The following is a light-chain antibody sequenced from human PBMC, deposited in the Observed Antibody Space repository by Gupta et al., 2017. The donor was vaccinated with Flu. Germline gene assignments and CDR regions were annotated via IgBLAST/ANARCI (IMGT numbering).Light chain of an antibody. J-gene: IGKJ1*01. CDR2: GAS. CDR1: QSVDDY. V-gene: IGKV3-11*01. Sequence: PATLCLSPGERATLSCRASQSVDDYLAWYQQKPGQAPRLLIYGASNRATGVPARFSGSGSGTEFTLTISRLEPEDSAVYYCQHRSSWPATFGQGTKVEI. CDR3: QHRSSWPAT.